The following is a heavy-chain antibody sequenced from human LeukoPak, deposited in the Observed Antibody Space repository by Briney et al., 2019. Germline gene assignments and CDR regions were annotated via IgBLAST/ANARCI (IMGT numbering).Heavy chain of an antibody. Sequence: GGSLRLSCAVSGFTFSSYWMNWVRQVPGKGLVWVSHINTFGTSATYADSVKGRFTISRDNAKNTLYLQMNSLRVEDTAVYFCARDNGYKFDYWGQGTLVTVSS. V-gene: IGHV3-74*01. CDR2: INTFGTSA. D-gene: IGHD5-24*01. CDR3: ARDNGYKFDY. J-gene: IGHJ4*02. CDR1: GFTFSSYW.